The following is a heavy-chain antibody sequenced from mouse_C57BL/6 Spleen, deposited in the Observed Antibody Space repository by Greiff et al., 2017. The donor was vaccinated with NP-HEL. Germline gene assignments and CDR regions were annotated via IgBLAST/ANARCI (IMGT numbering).Heavy chain of an antibody. CDR3: ARGSYYDYDGYFDV. CDR1: GYAFSSYW. CDR2: IYPGDGDT. J-gene: IGHJ1*03. D-gene: IGHD2-4*01. Sequence: VQLQQSGAELVKPGASVKISCKASGYAFSSYWMNWVKQRPGKGLEWIGQIYPGDGDTNYNGKFKGKATLTADKSSSTAYMQLSSLTSEDSAVYFWARGSYYDYDGYFDVWGTGTTVTVSS. V-gene: IGHV1-80*01.